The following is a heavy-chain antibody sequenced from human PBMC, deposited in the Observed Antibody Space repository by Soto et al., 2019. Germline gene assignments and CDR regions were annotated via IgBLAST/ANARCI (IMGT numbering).Heavy chain of an antibody. V-gene: IGHV3-73*01. CDR1: GFIFSGSA. CDR3: IRGESPYYYDY. J-gene: IGHJ4*02. CDR2: ILSKAGNYAT. Sequence: EVQLVESGGGLVQPGGSLKLSCAASGFIFSGSAVHWVRQASGKGLEWVGRILSKAGNYATAYPASLKCRFTISRDDSENTAFLQMNSLKTEDTAVYYCIRGESPYYYDYWGQGTLVAVSS.